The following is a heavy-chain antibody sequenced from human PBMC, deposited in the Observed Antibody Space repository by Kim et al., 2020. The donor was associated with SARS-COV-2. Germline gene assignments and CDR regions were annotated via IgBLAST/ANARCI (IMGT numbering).Heavy chain of an antibody. CDR3: ARSRYGSTPVGWFDP. J-gene: IGHJ5*02. CDR1: GYTFTSYA. D-gene: IGHD3-10*01. V-gene: IGHV1-3*01. CDR2: INAGNGNT. Sequence: ASVKVSCKASGYTFTSYAMHWVRQAPGQRLEWMGWINAGNGNTKYSQNVQGRVTITRDTSASTAYMELSSLRSEDTAVNYCARSRYGSTPVGWFDPWGQGTLVTVSS.